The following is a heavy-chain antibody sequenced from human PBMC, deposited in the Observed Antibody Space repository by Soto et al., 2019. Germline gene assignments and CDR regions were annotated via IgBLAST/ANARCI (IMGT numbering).Heavy chain of an antibody. CDR1: GGSISSSSYY. J-gene: IGHJ3*02. D-gene: IGHD2-2*01. CDR3: ARQLLSDHDAFDI. CDR2: IYYSGST. Sequence: TLSLTCTVSGGSISSSSYYWGWIRQPPGKGLEWIGSIYYSGSTYYNPSLKSRVTIPVDTSKNQFSLKLSSVTAADTAVYYCARQLLSDHDAFDIWGQGTMVTVSS. V-gene: IGHV4-39*01.